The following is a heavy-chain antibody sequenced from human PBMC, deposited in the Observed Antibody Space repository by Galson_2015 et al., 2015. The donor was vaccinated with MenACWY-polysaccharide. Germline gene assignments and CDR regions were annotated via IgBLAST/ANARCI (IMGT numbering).Heavy chain of an antibody. CDR3: AKVMTYLYQYIDV. V-gene: IGHV3-30*18. D-gene: IGHD2-2*01. CDR1: GFSVSHFG. J-gene: IGHJ6*03. Sequence: SLRLSCAASGFSVSHFGMHWVRQAPGEGLEWVAVISYGGDSQYYGDSVRGRFTISTDTSNNTLYLQMTSLTTEDTAVYYCAKVMTYLYQYIDVWGQGTTVIVSS. CDR2: ISYGGDSQ.